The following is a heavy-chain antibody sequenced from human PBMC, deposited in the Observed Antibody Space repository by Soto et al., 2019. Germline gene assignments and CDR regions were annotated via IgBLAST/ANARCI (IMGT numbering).Heavy chain of an antibody. CDR1: GFTFSNAW. J-gene: IGHJ4*02. V-gene: IGHV3-7*01. Sequence: GGSLRLCCTASGFTFSNAWMTWVRQAPGKGLEWVADIKEDGTEKHYVDFVKGRFTISRDNVENSLYLQMNSLRGDDTAVYFCARDRGYSCFDYWGLGTLVTVSS. D-gene: IGHD5-18*01. CDR2: IKEDGTEK. CDR3: ARDRGYSCFDY.